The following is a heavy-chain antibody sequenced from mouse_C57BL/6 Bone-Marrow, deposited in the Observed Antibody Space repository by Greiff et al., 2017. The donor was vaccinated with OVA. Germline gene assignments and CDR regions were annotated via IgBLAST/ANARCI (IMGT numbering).Heavy chain of an antibody. CDR2: IDPETGGT. Sequence: VQLQQSGAELVRPGASVTLSCKASGYTFTDYEMHWVKQTPVHGLEWIGAIDPETGGTAYNQKFKGKAILTADKSSSTAYMELRSLTSEDSAVYYCTRGDDPWFAYWGQGTLVTVSA. CDR1: GYTFTDYE. CDR3: TRGDDPWFAY. V-gene: IGHV1-15*01. J-gene: IGHJ3*01.